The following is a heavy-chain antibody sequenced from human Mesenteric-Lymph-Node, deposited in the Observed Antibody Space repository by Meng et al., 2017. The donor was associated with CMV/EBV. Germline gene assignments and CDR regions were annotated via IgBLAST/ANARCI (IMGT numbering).Heavy chain of an antibody. CDR2: ISPYNGNT. Sequence: ASVKVSCKAFGYGFTSYGISWVRQAPGQGLEWMGWISPYNGNTNYAQKLQGRVTMTTDTSTSTAYMELRSLRSDDTAVYYCARYDFWSGYHKYYFDYWGQGTLVTVSS. J-gene: IGHJ4*02. CDR1: GYGFTSYG. D-gene: IGHD3-3*01. V-gene: IGHV1-18*01. CDR3: ARYDFWSGYHKYYFDY.